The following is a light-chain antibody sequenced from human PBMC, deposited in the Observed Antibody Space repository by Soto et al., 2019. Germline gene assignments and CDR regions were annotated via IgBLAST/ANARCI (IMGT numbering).Light chain of an antibody. CDR2: SAT. J-gene: IGKJ1*01. CDR3: QQTYTTLMWT. V-gene: IGKV1-39*01. Sequence: DIQMTQSPSSVSASVGDRITITCRTSQSFSNYLTWYQHKPGKAPKLLIYSATVLQSGVPSRLSGSGSGTDFTLTISRLQPEDSATYYCQQTYTTLMWTFGQGTKVHIX. CDR1: QSFSNY.